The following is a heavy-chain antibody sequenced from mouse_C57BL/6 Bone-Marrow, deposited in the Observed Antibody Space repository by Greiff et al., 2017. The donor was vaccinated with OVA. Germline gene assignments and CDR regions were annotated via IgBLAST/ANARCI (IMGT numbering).Heavy chain of an antibody. J-gene: IGHJ3*01. CDR3: TTSGTGAY. V-gene: IGHV14-4*01. Sequence: VQLQQSGAELVRPGASVKLSCTASGFNIKDDYMHWVKQSPEQGLEWIGWIDPENGDTEYASKFQGKATITADTSSNTAYLQLSSLTSEDTAVYYCTTSGTGAYWGQGTLVTVSA. D-gene: IGHD4-1*01. CDR2: IDPENGDT. CDR1: GFNIKDDY.